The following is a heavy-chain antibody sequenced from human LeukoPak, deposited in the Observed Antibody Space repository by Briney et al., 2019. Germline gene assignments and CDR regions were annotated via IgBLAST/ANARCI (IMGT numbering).Heavy chain of an antibody. V-gene: IGHV1-18*01. CDR1: GYTFTRYA. CDR2: ISTFNGDT. CDR3: ARDPSNSSGWRAWGDY. D-gene: IGHD6-19*01. J-gene: IGHJ4*02. Sequence: ASVKVSCKASGYTFTRYAISWVRQAPGQGLEWMGWISTFNGDTKYAQKLQGRVTMTTDTSTTTVYMELRSLTSDDTAVYYCARDPSNSSGWRAWGDYWGQGTLVTVSS.